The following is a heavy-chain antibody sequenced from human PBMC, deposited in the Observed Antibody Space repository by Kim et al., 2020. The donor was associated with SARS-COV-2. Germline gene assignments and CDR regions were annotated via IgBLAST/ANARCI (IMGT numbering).Heavy chain of an antibody. D-gene: IGHD6-13*01. CDR3: ARRRSAAGTAFDY. Sequence: SVKVSCKASGGTFCSYAISWVRQAPGQGLEWMGGIIPIFGTANYAQKFQGRVTITADESTSTAYMELSSLRSEDTAVYYCARRRSAAGTAFDYWGQGTLVTVSS. V-gene: IGHV1-69*13. CDR2: IIPIFGTA. J-gene: IGHJ4*02. CDR1: GGTFCSYA.